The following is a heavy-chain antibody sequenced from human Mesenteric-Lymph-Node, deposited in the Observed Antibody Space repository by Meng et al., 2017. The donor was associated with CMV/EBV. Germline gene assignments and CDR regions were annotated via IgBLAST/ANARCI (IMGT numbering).Heavy chain of an antibody. J-gene: IGHJ4*02. CDR2: INHSGST. D-gene: IGHD6-13*01. CDR1: GGSFSGYY. CDR3: ARGQQLVRVYYFDY. V-gene: IGHV4-34*01. Sequence: VYGGSFSGYYWSWIRQPPGKGLEWIGEINHSGSTNYNPSLKSRVTISVDTSKNQFSLKLSSVTAADTAVYYCARGQQLVRVYYFDYWGQGTLVTVSS.